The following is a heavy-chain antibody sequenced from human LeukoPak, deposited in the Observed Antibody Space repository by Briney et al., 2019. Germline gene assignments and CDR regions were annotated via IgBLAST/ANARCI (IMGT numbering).Heavy chain of an antibody. Sequence: SETLSLTCSVSGGSVSSSNYYWGWIRQPPGKGLEWIGEINHSGSTNYNPSLKSRVTISVDTSKNQFPLKLSSVTAADTAVYYCARGPIYCSGGSCYSYYFDYWGQGTLVTVSS. J-gene: IGHJ4*02. CDR3: ARGPIYCSGGSCYSYYFDY. V-gene: IGHV4-39*06. CDR1: GGSVSSSNYY. D-gene: IGHD2-15*01. CDR2: INHSGST.